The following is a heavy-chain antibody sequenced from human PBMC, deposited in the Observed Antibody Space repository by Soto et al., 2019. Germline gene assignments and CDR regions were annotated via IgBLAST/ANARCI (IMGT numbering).Heavy chain of an antibody. J-gene: IGHJ6*02. CDR2: INPKSGGT. D-gene: IGHD2-8*01. CDR3: ARGDSTDCSNGVCSFFYNHDMDV. CDR1: GYSFTDYH. Sequence: ASVKVSCKASGYSFTDYHIHWVRQAPGQGLEWLGRINPKSGGTSTAQKFQGWVTMTTDTSISTASMELTRLTSDDAAIYYCARGDSTDCSNGVCSFFYNHDMDVWGQGTTVTAP. V-gene: IGHV1-2*04.